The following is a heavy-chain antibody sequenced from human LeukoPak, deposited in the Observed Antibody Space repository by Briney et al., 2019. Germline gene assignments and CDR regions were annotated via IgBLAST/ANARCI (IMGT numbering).Heavy chain of an antibody. CDR1: GGSISSSGYY. CDR2: IYYSGST. J-gene: IGHJ3*02. D-gene: IGHD4-17*01. CDR3: ANLYGDYGYAFDI. Sequence: PSETLSLTCTVSGGSISSSGYYWGWIRQPPGKGLEWIGYIYYSGSTNYNPSLKSRVTISVDTSKNQFSLKLSSVTAADTAVYYCANLYGDYGYAFDIWGQGTMVTVSS. V-gene: IGHV4-61*05.